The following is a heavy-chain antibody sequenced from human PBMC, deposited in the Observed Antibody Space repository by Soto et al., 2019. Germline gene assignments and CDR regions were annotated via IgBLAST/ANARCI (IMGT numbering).Heavy chain of an antibody. CDR2: MNPNSGNT. V-gene: IGHV1-8*01. D-gene: IGHD3-22*01. Sequence: QVQLVHSGAEVKKPGASVKVSCKASGFTFTSYDIGWVRLASGQGLEWMGWMNPNSGNTGYAQKFQGRVTMTRNTAIGTAYMELSSLRSEDTAVYYCARIPSYDTSGPLDYYYGMDVWGPGTTVTVSS. J-gene: IGHJ6*02. CDR3: ARIPSYDTSGPLDYYYGMDV. CDR1: GFTFTSYD.